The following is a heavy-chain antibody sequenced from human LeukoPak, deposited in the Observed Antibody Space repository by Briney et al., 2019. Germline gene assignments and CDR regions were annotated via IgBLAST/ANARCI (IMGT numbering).Heavy chain of an antibody. D-gene: IGHD6-13*01. Sequence: GGSLRLSCAASGFTVNKAWMSWVRQAPGKGLEWVSAISGSGNSTYYADSVKGRFTISRDNSKNTLYLQMNSLRAEDTAVYYCAKEYQHSSSWYEFEDYWGQGTLVTVSS. J-gene: IGHJ4*02. V-gene: IGHV3-23*01. CDR2: ISGSGNST. CDR1: GFTVNKAW. CDR3: AKEYQHSSSWYEFEDY.